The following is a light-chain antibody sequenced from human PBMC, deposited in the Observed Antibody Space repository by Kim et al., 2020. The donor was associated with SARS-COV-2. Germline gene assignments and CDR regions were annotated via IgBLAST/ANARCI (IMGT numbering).Light chain of an antibody. CDR1: RSVRSY. J-gene: IGKJ4*01. CDR2: DAS. V-gene: IGKV3-11*01. Sequence: EIVLTQSPATLSLSPGERATLSCRASRSVRSYLAWYQQKPGQAPRLLISDASNRATGVPARFSGSGSETDFTLTISSLEPEDSAVYYCQQRTNWPLTFGGGTKVDIK. CDR3: QQRTNWPLT.